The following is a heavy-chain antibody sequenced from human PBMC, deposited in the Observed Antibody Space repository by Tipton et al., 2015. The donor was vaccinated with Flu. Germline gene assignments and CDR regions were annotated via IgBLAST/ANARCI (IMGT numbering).Heavy chain of an antibody. CDR2: IYSGGST. CDR3: ARARRIGYFDY. V-gene: IGHV3-66*01. CDR1: GFTVSSNC. Sequence: AASGFTVSSNCMSWVRQAPGKGLEWVSVIYSGGSTYYADSVKGRFTISRDNSKNTLYLQMNSLRAEDTAVYYCARARRIGYFDYWGQGTLVTVSS. D-gene: IGHD2/OR15-2a*01. J-gene: IGHJ4*02.